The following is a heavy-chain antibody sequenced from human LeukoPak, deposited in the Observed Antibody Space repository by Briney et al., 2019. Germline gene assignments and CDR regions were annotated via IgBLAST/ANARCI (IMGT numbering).Heavy chain of an antibody. CDR3: ARDGGWWRFDF. Sequence: PGGSLRRSCVASGLNFNSRWMEWVRRAPGQGLEWVASIKEDGSETHYVDSVRGRFTISRDNDKNTLYLQMNNLRAEDTAMYYCARDGGWWRFDFWGQGALVTVSS. CDR1: GLNFNSRW. CDR2: IKEDGSET. V-gene: IGHV3-7*03. J-gene: IGHJ4*02. D-gene: IGHD2-8*02.